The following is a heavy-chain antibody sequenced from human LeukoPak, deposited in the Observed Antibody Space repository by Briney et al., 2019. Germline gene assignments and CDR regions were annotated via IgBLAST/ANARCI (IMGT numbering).Heavy chain of an antibody. V-gene: IGHV1-69*13. CDR2: IIPIFGTA. Sequence: GASVKVSCKASGGTFSSYAISWVRQAPGEGLEWMGGIIPIFGTANYAQKFQGRVTITADESTSTAYMELSSLRSEDTAVYYCARANPWSYYFDYCGQGTLVTVSS. CDR3: ARANPWSYYFDY. CDR1: GGTFSSYA. D-gene: IGHD1-14*01. J-gene: IGHJ4*02.